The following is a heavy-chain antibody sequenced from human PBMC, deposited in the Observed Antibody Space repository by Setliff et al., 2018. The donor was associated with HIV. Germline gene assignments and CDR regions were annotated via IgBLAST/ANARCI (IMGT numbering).Heavy chain of an antibody. CDR2: MHPHSGNT. CDR1: GYTFTDYF. D-gene: IGHD3-16*02. J-gene: IGHJ6*03. Sequence: GASVKVSCKASGYTFTDYFMHWVRQAPGQGLEWMGRMHPHSGNTDYTQKFQGRVTMTRNTSISTAYMELSSLRSEDTAVYYCARGIKLVGGVIVGSMDVWGKGTTVTVSS. V-gene: IGHV1-8*02. CDR3: ARGIKLVGGVIVGSMDV.